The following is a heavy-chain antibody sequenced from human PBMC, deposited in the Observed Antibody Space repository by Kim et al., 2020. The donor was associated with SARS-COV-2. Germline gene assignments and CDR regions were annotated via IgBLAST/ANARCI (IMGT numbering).Heavy chain of an antibody. V-gene: IGHV4-34*01. CDR1: GGSFSGYY. J-gene: IGHJ6*02. CDR2: INHSGST. CDR3: ARVRADYGDYYYYGMDV. Sequence: SETLSLTCAVYGGSFSGYYWSWIRQPPGKGLEWIGEINHSGSTNYNPSLKSRVTISVDTSKNQFSLKLSSVTAADTAVYYCARVRADYGDYYYYGMDVWGQGTTVTVSS. D-gene: IGHD4-17*01.